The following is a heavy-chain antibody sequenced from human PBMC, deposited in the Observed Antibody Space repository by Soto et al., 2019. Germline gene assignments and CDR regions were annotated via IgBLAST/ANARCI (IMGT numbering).Heavy chain of an antibody. D-gene: IGHD5-18*01. CDR1: GGTFYTYT. CDR3: ARIPRYSFPTSDDLDS. J-gene: IGHJ4*02. Sequence: QVQLVQSGAEVRKPGSSVQVSCKASGGTFYTYTFSWVRQAPGQGLEWMGSITPIYPTTNYAEKFQGRLTVTAAGSTITAYMELNSLTSEDTAVYYCARIPRYSFPTSDDLDSWGQGPLVTVSS. CDR2: ITPIYPTT. V-gene: IGHV1-69*15.